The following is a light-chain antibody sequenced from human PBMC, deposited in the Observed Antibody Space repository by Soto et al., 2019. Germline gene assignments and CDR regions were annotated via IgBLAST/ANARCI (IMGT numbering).Light chain of an antibody. CDR3: QQYGSRIT. CDR1: QSVSSSY. J-gene: IGKJ5*01. Sequence: EIVLTQSPGTLSLSPGERATLSCRASQSVSSSYLAWYQQKPGQAPRLLIYGASSRATGIPDRFSGSGSGTDFTLTISRLEPEDFAAYYCQQYGSRITFGQGTRLEIK. CDR2: GAS. V-gene: IGKV3-20*01.